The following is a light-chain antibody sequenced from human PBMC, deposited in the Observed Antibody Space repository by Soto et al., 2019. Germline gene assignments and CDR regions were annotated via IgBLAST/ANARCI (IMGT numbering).Light chain of an antibody. V-gene: IGKV1-5*03. Sequence: DIQMTQSPSTLSAFVGDRVTITCRASQTIDSWLAWYRQRPGKPPNLLIYKASTLASGVPSRFSGSGSGTEFTLTINSLQPDDFATYYCQQYHIYSGTFGQGTKVDIK. J-gene: IGKJ1*01. CDR3: QQYHIYSGT. CDR2: KAS. CDR1: QTIDSW.